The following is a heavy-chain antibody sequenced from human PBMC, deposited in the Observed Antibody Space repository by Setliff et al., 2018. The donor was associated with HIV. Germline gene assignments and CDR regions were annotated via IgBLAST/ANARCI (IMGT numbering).Heavy chain of an antibody. CDR3: ATKVYCTNGVCLDAFDI. Sequence: ASVKVSCKASGYTFTGYYMHWVRQAPGQGLEWMGRIIPNSGATNYAQKFQGRVTMTRDTSISTAYMELSRLRSDDTAVYYCATKVYCTNGVCLDAFDIWCQGTMVTV. D-gene: IGHD2-8*01. J-gene: IGHJ3*02. CDR2: IIPNSGAT. CDR1: GYTFTGYY. V-gene: IGHV1-2*06.